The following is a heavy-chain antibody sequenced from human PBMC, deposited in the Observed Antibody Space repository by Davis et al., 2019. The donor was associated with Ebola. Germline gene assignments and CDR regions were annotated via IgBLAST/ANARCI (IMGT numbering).Heavy chain of an antibody. CDR2: IDPSDSYT. CDR1: GYNFLTYS. Sequence: GESLKISCRASGYNFLTYSIGWVRQMPGKGLEWMGRIDPSDSYTNYSPSFQGHVTISADKSISTAYLQWRSLTASDSAIYYCARLHASGNSHYYFYYYAMDVWGKGTTVTVSS. D-gene: IGHD3-10*01. V-gene: IGHV5-10-1*01. CDR3: ARLHASGNSHYYFYYYAMDV. J-gene: IGHJ6*04.